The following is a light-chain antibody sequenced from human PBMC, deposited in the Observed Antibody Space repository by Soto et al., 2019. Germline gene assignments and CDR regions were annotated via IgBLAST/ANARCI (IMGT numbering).Light chain of an antibody. J-gene: IGKJ4*01. CDR3: QRYNNWPLS. V-gene: IGKV3-15*01. CDR1: QSASNN. CDR2: FAS. Sequence: EIVMTQSPATLSVSPGERATLSCRASQSASNNLAWYQQKPGQAPRLLIYFASTRATGIPARFSGSGSGTEFTLTISSLQSEEFAVYYCQRYNNWPLSFGGGTKVELK.